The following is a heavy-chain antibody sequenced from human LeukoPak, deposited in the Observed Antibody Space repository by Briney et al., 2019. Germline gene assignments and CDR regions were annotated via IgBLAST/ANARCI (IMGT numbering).Heavy chain of an antibody. D-gene: IGHD2-15*01. CDR1: GYTFTSYD. J-gene: IGHJ4*02. CDR3: ARGNHRYGYCSGGSCYSFDY. CDR2: MNPNSGNT. Sequence: ASVKVSCKASGYTFTSYDINWVRQATGQGLEWMGWMNPNSGNTGYAQKFQGRVTMTRNTSISTAYMELSSLRSEDTAVYYCARGNHRYGYCSGGSCYSFDYWGQGTLVTVSS. V-gene: IGHV1-8*01.